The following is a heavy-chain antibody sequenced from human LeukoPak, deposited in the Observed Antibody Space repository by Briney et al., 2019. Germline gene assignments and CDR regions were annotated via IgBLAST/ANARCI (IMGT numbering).Heavy chain of an antibody. J-gene: IGHJ4*02. V-gene: IGHV1-69*04. CDR3: ARDLGSGSYYNGLLGY. Sequence: GASVKVSCKASVGTFSSYAISWVRQAPGQGLEWMGRIIPILGIANYAQKFQGRVTITADKSTSTAYMELSSLRSEDTAVYYCARDLGSGSYYNGLLGYWGQGTLVTVSS. CDR2: IIPILGIA. CDR1: VGTFSSYA. D-gene: IGHD3-10*01.